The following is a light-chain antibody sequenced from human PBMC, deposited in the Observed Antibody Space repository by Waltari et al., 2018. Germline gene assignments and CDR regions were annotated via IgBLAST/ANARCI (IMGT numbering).Light chain of an antibody. Sequence: SSELTQDPAVSVALGQTVRITCQGDSLRSYYASWYQQKPGQAPVLVIYGKNNRPSWLPDRCAGSSSGNTASLTITGAQAEDEADYYCNSRDSSGNHVVFGGGTKLTVL. CDR2: GKN. V-gene: IGLV3-19*01. CDR3: NSRDSSGNHVV. CDR1: SLRSYY. J-gene: IGLJ2*01.